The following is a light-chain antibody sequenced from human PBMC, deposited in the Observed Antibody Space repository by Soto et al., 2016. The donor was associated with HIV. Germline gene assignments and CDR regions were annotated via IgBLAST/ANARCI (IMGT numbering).Light chain of an antibody. CDR3: QQVYTYPRT. CDR1: QSISSF. Sequence: DIQMTQSPSSLSASVGDRVTITCRASQSISSFLNWYQQKPGKAPNLLIYAASTLQSGIPSRFSGSGSGTEFTLTISSLQPEDFATYYCQQVYTYPRTFGQGTKVDIK. CDR2: AAS. V-gene: IGKV1-9*01. J-gene: IGKJ1*01.